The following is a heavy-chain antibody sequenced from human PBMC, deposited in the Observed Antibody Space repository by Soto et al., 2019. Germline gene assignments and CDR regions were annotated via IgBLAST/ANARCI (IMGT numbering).Heavy chain of an antibody. CDR1: GYTFTSCD. Sequence: ASVKVSCKASGYTFTSCDINWVRQATGQGLEWMGWMNPNSGNTGYAQKFQGRVTMTRNTSISTAYMELSSLRSEDTAVYYCARAVRVVPAASYYYYYMDVWGKGTTVTVSS. D-gene: IGHD2-2*01. CDR2: MNPNSGNT. J-gene: IGHJ6*03. V-gene: IGHV1-8*01. CDR3: ARAVRVVPAASYYYYYMDV.